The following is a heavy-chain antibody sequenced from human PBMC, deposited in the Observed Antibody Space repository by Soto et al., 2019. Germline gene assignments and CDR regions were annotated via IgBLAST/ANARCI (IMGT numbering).Heavy chain of an antibody. Sequence: SETLSLTCTVSGGSISSGDYYWSWIRQPPGKGLEWIGYIYYSGSTYYNPSLKSRVTISVDTSKNQFSLKLSSVTAADTAVYYCASSPEPGIAVAGTDYWGQGTLVTVSS. D-gene: IGHD6-19*01. V-gene: IGHV4-30-4*01. J-gene: IGHJ4*02. CDR1: GGSISSGDYY. CDR2: IYYSGST. CDR3: ASSPEPGIAVAGTDY.